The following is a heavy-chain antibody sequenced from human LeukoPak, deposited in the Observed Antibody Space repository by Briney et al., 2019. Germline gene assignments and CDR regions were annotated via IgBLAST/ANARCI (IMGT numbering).Heavy chain of an antibody. D-gene: IGHD3-10*01. V-gene: IGHV1-69*13. Sequence: AVKVSCKASGGTFSSYAISWVRQAPGQGLEWMGGIIPIFGTANYAQKFQGRVTITADESTSAAYMELSRLRSEDTAVYYCARDRLAYYYGSGSYSSSDFDYWGQGTLVTVSS. CDR2: IIPIFGTA. CDR1: GGTFSSYA. J-gene: IGHJ4*02. CDR3: ARDRLAYYYGSGSYSSSDFDY.